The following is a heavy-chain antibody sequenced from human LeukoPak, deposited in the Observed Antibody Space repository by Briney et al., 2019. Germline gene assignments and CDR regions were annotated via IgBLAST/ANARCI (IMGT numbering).Heavy chain of an antibody. CDR2: INSYNGNI. D-gene: IGHD2-2*01. J-gene: IGHJ5*02. CDR1: GYTFTSYG. CDR3: ARTDLYCSSTSCYSNWFDP. V-gene: IGHV1-18*01. Sequence: DSAKVSCKASGYTFTSYGITWVRQAPGQGLEWMGWINSYNGNINSAQKLQGRVTMTTDTSTSTAYMDLRSLRSDDTAVYYCARTDLYCSSTSCYSNWFDPWGQGTLVTLPS.